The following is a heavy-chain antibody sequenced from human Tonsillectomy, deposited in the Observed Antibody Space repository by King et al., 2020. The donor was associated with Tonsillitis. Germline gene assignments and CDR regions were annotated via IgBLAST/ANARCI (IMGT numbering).Heavy chain of an antibody. CDR2: ISWDGGST. CDR3: AKDILPGRGVDTAMASAGMDV. V-gene: IGHV3-43*01. D-gene: IGHD5-18*01. J-gene: IGHJ6*02. Sequence: VQLVESGGVVVQPGGSLRLSCAASGFTFDDYTMHWVRQAPGKGLEWVSLISWDGGSTYYADSVKGRFTISRDNSKNSLYLQMNSLRTEDTALYYCAKDILPGRGVDTAMASAGMDVWGQGTTVTVSS. CDR1: GFTFDDYT.